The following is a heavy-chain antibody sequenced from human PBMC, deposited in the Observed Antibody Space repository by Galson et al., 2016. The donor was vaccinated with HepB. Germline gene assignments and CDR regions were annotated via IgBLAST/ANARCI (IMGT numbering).Heavy chain of an antibody. Sequence: LSLTCSVSGGSITSSDWWSWVRQPPGKGLEWIAVIHHNGRPNHRPSLKRRVTISVDKSRNQFSLRLTSVTATDTAVYYCVGGKLASGWPYWGQGNLVRVSS. V-gene: IGHV4-4*02. D-gene: IGHD4-23*01. CDR2: IHHNGRP. J-gene: IGHJ4*02. CDR1: GGSITSSDW. CDR3: VGGKLASGWPY.